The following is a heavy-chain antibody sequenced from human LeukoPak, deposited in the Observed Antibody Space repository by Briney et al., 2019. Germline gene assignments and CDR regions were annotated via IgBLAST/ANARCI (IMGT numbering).Heavy chain of an antibody. V-gene: IGHV3-7*01. CDR2: IRQDESEK. CDR3: ARDRRIIAYDAFDL. D-gene: IGHD2/OR15-2a*01. Sequence: GGSLRLSCAASGFTFSHYWMTWVRQAPGKGLEWVANIRQDESEKYYVDSVKGRFTISRDNAKNSLYLQMNSLRAEDTAVYYCARDRRIIAYDAFDLWGQGTMVTVPS. J-gene: IGHJ3*01. CDR1: GFTFSHYW.